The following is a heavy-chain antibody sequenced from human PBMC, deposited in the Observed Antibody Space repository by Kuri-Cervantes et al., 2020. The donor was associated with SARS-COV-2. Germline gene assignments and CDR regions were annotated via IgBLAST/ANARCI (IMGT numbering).Heavy chain of an antibody. J-gene: IGHJ4*02. Sequence: ETLSLTCAVSGYSISSGYYWGWIRQPPGKGLEWVSSISSSSYIYYADSVKGRFTISRDNAKNSLYLQMNSLRAEDTAVYYCTTLIDYWGQGALVTVSS. CDR1: GYSISSGYY. CDR2: ISSSSYI. V-gene: IGHV3-69-1*01. CDR3: TTLIDY.